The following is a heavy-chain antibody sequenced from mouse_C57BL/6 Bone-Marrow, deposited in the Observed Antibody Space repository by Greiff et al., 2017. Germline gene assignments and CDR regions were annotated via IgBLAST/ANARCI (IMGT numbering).Heavy chain of an antibody. V-gene: IGHV5-4*01. D-gene: IGHD2-4*01. Sequence: EVQRVESGGGLVKPGGSLKLSCAASGFTFSSYAMSWVRQTPETRLEWVASISDGGSYTYYPDNVKGRFTISRDNAKNNLYLQMSHLKSEDTAMYYCARDIYYDHGDYAMDYGGQGTSVTVSS. J-gene: IGHJ4*01. CDR3: ARDIYYDHGDYAMDY. CDR1: GFTFSSYA. CDR2: ISDGGSYT.